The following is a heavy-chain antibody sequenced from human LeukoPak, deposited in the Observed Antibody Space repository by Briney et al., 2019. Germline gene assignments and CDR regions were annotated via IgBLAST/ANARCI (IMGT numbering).Heavy chain of an antibody. CDR2: VYHSGTT. D-gene: IGHD2-8*01. CDR3: ARSVSAAGFDL. CDR1: GYSINTGRY. J-gene: IGHJ5*02. Sequence: KPSETLSLTCAVSGYSINTGRYWGWIRQPPGTGLEWIGSVYHSGTTLYNPSLKSRLTISVDTSKNQFSLNLRSVTAADTAGYYCARSVSAAGFDLWGQGTLVTVSS. V-gene: IGHV4-38-2*01.